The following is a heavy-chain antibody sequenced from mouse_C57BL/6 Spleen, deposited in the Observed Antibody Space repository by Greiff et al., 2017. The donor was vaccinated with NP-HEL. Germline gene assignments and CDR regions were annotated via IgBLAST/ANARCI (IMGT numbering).Heavy chain of an antibody. J-gene: IGHJ4*01. CDR1: GYAFSSSW. V-gene: IGHV1-82*01. CDR3: ARGSGWLPNYYAMDY. Sequence: VQLQQSGPELVKPGASVKISCKASGYAFSSSWMNWVKQRPGKGLEWIGRIYPGDGDTNYNGKFKGKATLTADKSSSTAYMQLSSLTSEDSAVYFCARGSGWLPNYYAMDYWGQGTSVTVSS. CDR2: IYPGDGDT. D-gene: IGHD2-3*01.